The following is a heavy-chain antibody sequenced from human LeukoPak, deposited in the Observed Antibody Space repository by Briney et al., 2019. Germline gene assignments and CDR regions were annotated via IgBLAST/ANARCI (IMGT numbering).Heavy chain of an antibody. D-gene: IGHD6-19*01. CDR1: GFTFSSYA. J-gene: IGHJ1*01. Sequence: GGSLRLSCAASGFTFSSYAMSWVRQAPGKGLEWVSAISGSGGSTYYADSVKGRFTISRDNSKNTLYLQMNSLRAEDTAVYYCAKPSVAGTFAAEYFQHWGQGTLVTVSS. V-gene: IGHV3-23*01. CDR2: ISGSGGST. CDR3: AKPSVAGTFAAEYFQH.